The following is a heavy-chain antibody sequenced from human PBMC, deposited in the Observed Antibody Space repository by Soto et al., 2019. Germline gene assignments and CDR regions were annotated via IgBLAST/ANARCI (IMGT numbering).Heavy chain of an antibody. CDR3: AKIGRAAYKHIDS. CDR2: ISASGYST. Sequence: PGGSLRLSCAASGFTFSDSAMGWVRQAPGKGLEWVSSISASGYSTYYADSVKGRFTISRDTSKNTLYLQTNSLRAEDTAMYYCAKIGRAAYKHIDSWGQGSLVTVSS. V-gene: IGHV3-23*01. D-gene: IGHD3-16*01. J-gene: IGHJ4*02. CDR1: GFTFSDSA.